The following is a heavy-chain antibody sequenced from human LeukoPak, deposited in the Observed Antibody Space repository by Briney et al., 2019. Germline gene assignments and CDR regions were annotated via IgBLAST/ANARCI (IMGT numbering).Heavy chain of an antibody. V-gene: IGHV4-59*01. Sequence: SETLSLTCTVSGGSISSYYWSWIRQPPGKGLEWIGYIYYSGSANYNPSLKSRVTISVDTSKNQFSLKLSSVTAADTAVYYCARHSSGWYFDYFDYWGQGTLVTVSS. CDR3: ARHSSGWYFDYFDY. CDR1: GGSISSYY. J-gene: IGHJ4*02. CDR2: IYYSGSA. D-gene: IGHD6-19*01.